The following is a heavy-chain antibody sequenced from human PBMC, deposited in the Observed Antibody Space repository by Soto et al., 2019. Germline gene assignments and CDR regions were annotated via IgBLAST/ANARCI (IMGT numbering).Heavy chain of an antibody. CDR1: GGSISSYY. V-gene: IGHV4-59*01. D-gene: IGHD1-26*01. J-gene: IGHJ4*02. CDR3: ASGLIVGATLDY. Sequence: PSETLSLTCTVSGGSISSYYWSWIRQPPGKGLERIGYIYYSGSTNYNPSLKSRVTISVDTSKNQFSLKLSSVTAADTAVYYCASGLIVGATLDYWGQEALLTVSS. CDR2: IYYSGST.